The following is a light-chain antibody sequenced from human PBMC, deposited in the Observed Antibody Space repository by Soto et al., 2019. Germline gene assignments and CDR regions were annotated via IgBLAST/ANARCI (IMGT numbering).Light chain of an antibody. CDR1: SSDVGSYNL. CDR3: CSYVGSRLYV. V-gene: IGLV2-23*01. CDR2: VDT. Sequence: QSALTQPASVSGSPGQSITISCTGTSSDVGSYNLVSWYQQHPDTAPNLIIYVDTKRPSGVSNRFSGSKSGNTASLTISGLQAEDEADYYCCSYVGSRLYVFGTGTKLTVL. J-gene: IGLJ1*01.